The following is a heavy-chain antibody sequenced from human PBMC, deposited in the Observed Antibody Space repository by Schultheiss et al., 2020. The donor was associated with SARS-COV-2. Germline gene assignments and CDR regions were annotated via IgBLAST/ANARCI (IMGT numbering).Heavy chain of an antibody. Sequence: GGSLRLSCAASGFIFSDYYMSWIRQAPGKGLEWVGRIKSKTDGGTTDYAAPVKGRFTISRDDSKNTLYLQMNSLKTEDTAVYYCTTDYGSGSYSNPAYWGQGTLVTVSS. J-gene: IGHJ4*02. V-gene: IGHV3-15*01. D-gene: IGHD3-10*01. CDR2: IKSKTDGGTT. CDR1: GFIFSDYY. CDR3: TTDYGSGSYSNPAY.